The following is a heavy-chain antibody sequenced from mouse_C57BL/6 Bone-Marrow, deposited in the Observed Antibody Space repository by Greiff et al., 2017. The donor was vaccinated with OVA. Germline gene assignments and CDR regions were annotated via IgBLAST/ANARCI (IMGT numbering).Heavy chain of an antibody. CDR3: ARHGGYFYFDD. Sequence: EVKLEESGGGLVQPGGSLKLSCAASGFTFSDYGMAWVRQAPRKGPEWVAFISNLAYSIYYADTVTGRFTISRENAKNTLYLEMSSLRSEDTAMYYCARHGGYFYFDDWGQGTTLTVSS. V-gene: IGHV5-15*04. CDR2: ISNLAYSI. J-gene: IGHJ2*01. D-gene: IGHD3-1*01. CDR1: GFTFSDYG.